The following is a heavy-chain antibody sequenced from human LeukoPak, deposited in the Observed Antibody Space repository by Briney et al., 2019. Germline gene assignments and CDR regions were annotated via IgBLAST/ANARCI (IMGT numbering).Heavy chain of an antibody. Sequence: GGSLRLSCAASGFTVGSNDMSWVRQAPGKGLEWVSVIYSGGSTSYTDSVKGRFTISRDNSKNTLYLQMNSLRAEDTAVYYCGAFYDSGGYYDYWGQGTLVTVSS. CDR1: GFTVGSND. V-gene: IGHV3-53*01. CDR2: IYSGGST. J-gene: IGHJ4*02. CDR3: GAFYDSGGYYDY. D-gene: IGHD3-22*01.